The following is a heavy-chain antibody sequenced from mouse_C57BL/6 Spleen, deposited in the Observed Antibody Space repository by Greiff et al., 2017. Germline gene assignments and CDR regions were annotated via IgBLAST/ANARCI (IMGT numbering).Heavy chain of an antibody. V-gene: IGHV1-69*01. D-gene: IGHD2-4*01. CDR3: ARRDDYDGWFAY. Sequence: QQPGAELVMPGASVKLSCKASGYTFTSYWMHWVKQRPGQGLEWIGEIDPSDSYTNYNQKFKGKSTLTVDKSSSTAYMQLSSLTSEDSAVYYCARRDDYDGWFAYWGQGTLVTVSA. CDR1: GYTFTSYW. CDR2: IDPSDSYT. J-gene: IGHJ3*01.